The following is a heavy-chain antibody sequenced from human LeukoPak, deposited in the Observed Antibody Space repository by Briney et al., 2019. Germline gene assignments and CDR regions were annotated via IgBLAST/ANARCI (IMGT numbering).Heavy chain of an antibody. CDR1: GFTFSSYA. Sequence: NPGGSLRLSCAASGFTFSSYAMSWVRQAPGKGLEWVSAISGSGGSTYYADSVKGRFTISRDNSKNTLYLQMNSLRAEDTAVYYCAKVKTGYYMLDYWGQGTLVTVSS. CDR2: ISGSGGST. CDR3: AKVKTGYYMLDY. D-gene: IGHD3-9*01. V-gene: IGHV3-23*01. J-gene: IGHJ4*02.